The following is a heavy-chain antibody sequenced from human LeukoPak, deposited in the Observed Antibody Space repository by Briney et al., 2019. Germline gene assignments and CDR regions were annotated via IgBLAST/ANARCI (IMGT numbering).Heavy chain of an antibody. V-gene: IGHV5-51*01. CDR1: GYSFTSYW. CDR3: ARVDYRDYGPDY. J-gene: IGHJ4*02. D-gene: IGHD4-17*01. Sequence: GESLKISCRGSGYSFTSYWIGWVRRMPGKGLEWMGIIYPGDSDTKYSPPFQGQVTISADKSISTAYLQWSSLKASDTAMYYCARVDYRDYGPDYWGQGTLVTVSS. CDR2: IYPGDSDT.